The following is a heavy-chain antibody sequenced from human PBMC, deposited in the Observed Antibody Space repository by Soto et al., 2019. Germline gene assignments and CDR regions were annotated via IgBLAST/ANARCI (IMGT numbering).Heavy chain of an antibody. V-gene: IGHV3-30-3*01. D-gene: IGHD3-3*01. CDR2: ISYDGSNK. CDR3: ARDSATIFGVVYYFDY. CDR1: GFTFSRYA. J-gene: IGHJ4*02. Sequence: LRLSCAASGFTFSRYAMHWVRQAPGKGLEWVAVISYDGSNKYYADSVKGRFTISRDNAKNSLYLQMNSLRAEDTAVYYCARDSATIFGVVYYFDYWGQGTLVTVSS.